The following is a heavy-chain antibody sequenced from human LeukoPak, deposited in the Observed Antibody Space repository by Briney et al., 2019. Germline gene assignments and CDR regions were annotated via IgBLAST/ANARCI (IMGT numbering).Heavy chain of an antibody. J-gene: IGHJ5*02. CDR3: ARDRGSDWFDP. D-gene: IGHD3-10*01. Sequence: PGGSLRLSCAASGLIFSDFWMSWVRQTPGKGLEWVANIKQDGSEKYYVDSVKGRFTISRDNAKNSLYLQMNSLRAEDTAVYYCARDRGSDWFDPWGQGTLVTVSS. CDR1: GLIFSDFW. CDR2: IKQDGSEK. V-gene: IGHV3-7*01.